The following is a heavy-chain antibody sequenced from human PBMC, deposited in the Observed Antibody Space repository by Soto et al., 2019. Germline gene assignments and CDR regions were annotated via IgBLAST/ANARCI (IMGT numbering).Heavy chain of an antibody. CDR2: IYYSGST. V-gene: IGHV4-31*03. D-gene: IGHD6-13*01. J-gene: IGHJ4*02. Sequence: QVQRQESGPGLVKPSQTLSLTCTVSGGSISSGGYYWSWIRQHPGKGLEWIGYIYYSGSTYYNPSLKRRVTISVDTSKNQFSLKLSSVTAADTAVYYCARCTGIAAAGTWEFDYWGQGTLVTVSS. CDR3: ARCTGIAAAGTWEFDY. CDR1: GGSISSGGYY.